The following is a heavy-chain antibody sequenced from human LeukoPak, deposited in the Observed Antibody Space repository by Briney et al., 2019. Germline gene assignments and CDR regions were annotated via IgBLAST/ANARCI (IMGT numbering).Heavy chain of an antibody. V-gene: IGHV3-48*04. J-gene: IGHJ4*02. CDR1: GFTFSSYS. D-gene: IGHD6-13*01. CDR3: AKDRGSSWSRGADY. CDR2: ISSSSSTI. Sequence: GGSLRLSCAASGFTFSSYSMNWVRQAPGKGLEWVSYISSSSSTIYYADSVKGRFTISRDNAKNSLYLQMNSLRAEDTALYYCAKDRGSSWSRGADYWGQGTLVTVSS.